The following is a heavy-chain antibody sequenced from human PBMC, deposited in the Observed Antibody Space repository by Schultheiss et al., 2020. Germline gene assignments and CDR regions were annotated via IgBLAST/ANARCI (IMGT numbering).Heavy chain of an antibody. Sequence: GGSLRLSCAASGFTFSSYSMNWVRQAPGKGLESVSYISSSSSTIYYADSVKGRFTISRDNAKNSLYLQMNSLRDEDTAVYYCARDRSGWYLDPSDFDYWGQGTMVTVSS. V-gene: IGHV3-48*02. CDR1: GFTFSSYS. CDR2: ISSSSSTI. D-gene: IGHD6-19*01. J-gene: IGHJ4*02. CDR3: ARDRSGWYLDPSDFDY.